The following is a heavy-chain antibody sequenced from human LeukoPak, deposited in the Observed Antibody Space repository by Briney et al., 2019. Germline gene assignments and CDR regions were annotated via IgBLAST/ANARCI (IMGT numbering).Heavy chain of an antibody. V-gene: IGHV1-8*01. D-gene: IGHD6-13*01. CDR1: GYTFTTHY. J-gene: IGHJ4*02. CDR3: ARGTDSSWPGRAGY. CDR2: MDPNSGKT. Sequence: GASVKVSCKASGYTFTTHYINWVRQATGQGLEWMAWMDPNSGKTAYAQKFQGRVTMTWNTPISTAYMELSSLTSEDTAMYYCARGTDSSWPGRAGYWGQGTLVTVSS.